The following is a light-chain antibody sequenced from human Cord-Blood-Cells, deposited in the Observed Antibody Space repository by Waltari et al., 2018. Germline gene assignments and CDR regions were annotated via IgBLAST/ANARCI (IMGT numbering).Light chain of an antibody. CDR3: QQRSNWYS. V-gene: IGKV3-11*01. CDR2: EAS. CDR1: QSVSSY. Sequence: EILLTQSPATLSLSPGERAPLSCRASQSVSSYLAWYKQKPGQAPRLLIYEASNRATGIPARFSGSGSGTDFTLTISSLEPEDFAVYYCQQRSNWYSFGQGTKLEIK. J-gene: IGKJ2*03.